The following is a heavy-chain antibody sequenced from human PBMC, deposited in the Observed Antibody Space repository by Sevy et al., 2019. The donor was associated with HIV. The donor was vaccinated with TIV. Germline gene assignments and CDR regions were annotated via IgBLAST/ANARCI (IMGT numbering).Heavy chain of an antibody. CDR2: IYTSGIT. CDR3: ARYYYGSGKYYFDY. J-gene: IGHJ4*02. D-gene: IGHD3-10*01. CDR1: GGSISSGTYY. Sequence: SETLSLTCTVSGGSISSGTYYWSWIRQPAGKGLEWIGRIYTSGITNYNPSLKSRVTISLDTSKNQFSLNLRSVTAADTAVYYWARYYYGSGKYYFDYWGQGTLVTVSS. V-gene: IGHV4-61*02.